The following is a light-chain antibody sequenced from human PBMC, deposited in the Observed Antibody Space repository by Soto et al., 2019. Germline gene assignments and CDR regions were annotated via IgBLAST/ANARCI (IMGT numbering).Light chain of an antibody. CDR1: QSISNY. CDR2: AAS. CDR3: QQSYSTPLT. J-gene: IGKJ4*01. Sequence: DIQMTQSPSSLSASVGDRVTITCRASQSISNYLNWYQRKPGKAPEFLIYAASSLQSGVPSRFSGSGSGTDFTLTISSLQPEVFATYYCQQSYSTPLTFGGGTKVEMK. V-gene: IGKV1-39*01.